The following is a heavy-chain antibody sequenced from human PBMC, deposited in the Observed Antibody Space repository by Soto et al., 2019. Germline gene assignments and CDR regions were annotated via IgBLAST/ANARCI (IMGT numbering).Heavy chain of an antibody. CDR3: AKVKTWTYLDY. Sequence: GGSLRLSCAASGFTFSTYAMTWVRQAPGKGLEWVSGISGGGSTTYYADSVKGRFTISRDNSKNTQYLQMNSLRADDTAVYFCAKVKTWTYLDYWGQGTLVTVSS. J-gene: IGHJ4*02. D-gene: IGHD5-12*01. CDR1: GFTFSTYA. V-gene: IGHV3-23*01. CDR2: ISGGGSTT.